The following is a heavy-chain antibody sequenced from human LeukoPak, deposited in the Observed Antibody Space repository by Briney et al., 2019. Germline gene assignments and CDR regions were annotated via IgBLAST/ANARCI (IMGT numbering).Heavy chain of an antibody. V-gene: IGHV1-46*03. CDR2: INPSGGST. CDR1: GYTFTSYY. CDR3: ARDHRITMVRGVSYFDY. D-gene: IGHD3-10*01. J-gene: IGHJ4*02. Sequence: ASVKVSCKASGYTFTSYYMHWVRQAPGQGLEWMGIINPSGGSTSCAQKFQGRVTMTRDTSTSTVYMELSSLRSEDTAVYYCARDHRITMVRGVSYFDYWGQGTLVTVSS.